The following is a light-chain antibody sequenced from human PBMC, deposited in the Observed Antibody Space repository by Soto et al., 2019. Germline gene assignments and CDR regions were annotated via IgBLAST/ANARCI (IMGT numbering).Light chain of an antibody. CDR1: NIGIKD. V-gene: IGLV3-21*01. CDR2: DNR. CDR3: QVWDTSSDHPV. Sequence: SYELTQPPSVSVAPGQTASISCGGNNIGIKDVYWYQQQPGQAPELVIYDNRDRPSGIPERFSGSNSGNTATLTISRVEAGDEADYYCQVWDTSSDHPVFGGGTKVTVL. J-gene: IGLJ2*01.